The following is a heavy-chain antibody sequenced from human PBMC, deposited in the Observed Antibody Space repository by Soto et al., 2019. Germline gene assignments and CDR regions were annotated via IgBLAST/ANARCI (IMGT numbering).Heavy chain of an antibody. CDR3: AKDSGVDEDIPIYWYFDL. D-gene: IGHD3-10*01. CDR1: GFTFSTYT. Sequence: GGYLRLSCAASGFTFSTYTMSWVRQALGKGLEWVSAISGSGGSTYYADSVKGRFTISRDNSKNTLYLQMNSLRAEDTAVYYCAKDSGVDEDIPIYWYFDLWGRGTLVSGSS. J-gene: IGHJ2*01. CDR2: ISGSGGST. V-gene: IGHV3-23*01.